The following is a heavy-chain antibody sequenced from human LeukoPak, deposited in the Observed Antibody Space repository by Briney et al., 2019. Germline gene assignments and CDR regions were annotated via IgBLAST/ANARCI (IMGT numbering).Heavy chain of an antibody. J-gene: IGHJ5*02. D-gene: IGHD4-17*01. CDR3: ARVGDYGDFPSNWFDP. CDR2: INHSGST. Sequence: SETLSLTCTVSGGSISSGDYYWSWIRQPPGKGLEWIGEINHSGSTNYNPSLKSRVTISVDTSKNQFSLKLSSVTAADTAVYYCARVGDYGDFPSNWFDPWGQGTLVTVSS. CDR1: GGSISSGDYY. V-gene: IGHV4-39*07.